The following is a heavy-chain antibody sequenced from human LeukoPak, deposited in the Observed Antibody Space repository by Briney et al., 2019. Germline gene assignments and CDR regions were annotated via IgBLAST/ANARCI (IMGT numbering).Heavy chain of an antibody. Sequence: GGSLRLSCAASGFTFGTYAMGWVRQAPGKGLEWVSSISGGGGSTYNTDSVKGRFTISRDNSKNTLYLQMNSLRAEDTAVYYCAKSSYYDSSGYYREYYFDYWGQGTLVTVSS. CDR2: ISGGGGST. D-gene: IGHD3-22*01. CDR1: GFTFGTYA. J-gene: IGHJ4*02. V-gene: IGHV3-23*01. CDR3: AKSSYYDSSGYYREYYFDY.